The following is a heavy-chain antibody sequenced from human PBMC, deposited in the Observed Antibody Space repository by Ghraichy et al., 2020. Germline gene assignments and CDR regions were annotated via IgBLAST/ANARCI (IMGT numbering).Heavy chain of an antibody. V-gene: IGHV3-48*02. CDR2: ISSTTSAI. CDR3: ARDASPQSAGWYYFDY. J-gene: IGHJ4*02. CDR1: GFTFSAHS. D-gene: IGHD6-19*01. Sequence: SCAASGFTFSAHSMGWVRQAPGKGLEWVSYISSTTSAIYHADSVKGRFTLSRDNAKRTLSLQMNSPRDEDTAVYYCARDASPQSAGWYYFDYWGQGALVTVSS.